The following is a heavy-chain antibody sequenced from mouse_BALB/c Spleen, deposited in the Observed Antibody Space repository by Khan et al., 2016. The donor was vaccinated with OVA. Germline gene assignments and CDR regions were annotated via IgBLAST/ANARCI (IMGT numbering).Heavy chain of an antibody. Sequence: QVQLKESGPGLVAPSQSLSITCTVPGFSLTGYGVNWVRQPPGTGLEWLGMIWGDGSTDYNSALKSRLSISKDNSKSQVFLKMNSLQTDDTARYYCARELGHYAMDYWGQGASGTVSS. J-gene: IGHJ4*01. D-gene: IGHD4-1*01. V-gene: IGHV2-6-7*01. CDR2: IWGDGST. CDR1: GFSLTGYG. CDR3: ARELGHYAMDY.